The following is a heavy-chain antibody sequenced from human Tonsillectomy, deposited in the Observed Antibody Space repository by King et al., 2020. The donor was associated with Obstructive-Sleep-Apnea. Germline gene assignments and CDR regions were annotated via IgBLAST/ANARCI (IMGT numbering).Heavy chain of an antibody. CDR3: ARDLTGMDV. CDR2: IIPMSGTA. V-gene: IGHV1-69*01. D-gene: IGHD3-9*01. CDR1: GGTVTTDT. Sequence: VQPVESGAEVKKPGSSVTVSCKASGGTVTTDTISWVRQAPGQGLEWMGGIIPMSGTAHYAQKCQGRVTITADVSTNIVFMELNSLRSEDTAVYYCARDLTGMDVWGQGTSVAVSS. J-gene: IGHJ6*02.